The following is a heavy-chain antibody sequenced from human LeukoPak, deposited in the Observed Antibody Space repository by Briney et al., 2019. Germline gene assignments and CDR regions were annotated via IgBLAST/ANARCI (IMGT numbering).Heavy chain of an antibody. CDR2: IYSDGST. Sequence: GGSLSLSCAASGFIVSGDFMSWVRQAPGKGLEWVSVIYSDGSTYYADSVKGRFTISRDNSKNTLDLQMTGLRAEDTAVYYCARERGRGRDSPWFDYWGQGTLVTVSS. D-gene: IGHD1-26*01. CDR1: GFIVSGDF. J-gene: IGHJ4*02. CDR3: ARERGRGRDSPWFDY. V-gene: IGHV3-53*01.